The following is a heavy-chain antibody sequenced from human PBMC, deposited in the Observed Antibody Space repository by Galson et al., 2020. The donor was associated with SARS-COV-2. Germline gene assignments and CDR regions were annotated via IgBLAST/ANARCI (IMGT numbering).Heavy chain of an antibody. Sequence: SQTLSLTCTVSGYSISSGYYWGWIRQPPGKGLEWIGSIYHSGSTYYNPSLKSRVTISVDTSKNQFSLKLSSVTAADTAVYYCARVVVGGRKNKFDYWGQGTLVTVSS. CDR3: ARVVVGGRKNKFDY. CDR2: IYHSGST. D-gene: IGHD3-10*01. J-gene: IGHJ4*02. V-gene: IGHV4-38-2*02. CDR1: GYSISSGYY.